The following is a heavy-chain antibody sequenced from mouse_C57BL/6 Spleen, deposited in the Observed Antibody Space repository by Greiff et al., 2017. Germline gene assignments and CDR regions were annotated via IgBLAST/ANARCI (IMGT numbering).Heavy chain of an antibody. Sequence: EVQVVESGGDLVKPGGSLKLSCAASGFTFSSYGMSWVRQTPDKRLEWVATISSGGSYTYYPDSVKGRFTISRDNAKNTLYLQMSSLKSEDTAMYYCARPPGNYYAMDYWGQGTSVTVSS. CDR1: GFTFSSYG. CDR2: ISSGGSYT. J-gene: IGHJ4*01. V-gene: IGHV5-6*01. CDR3: ARPPGNYYAMDY.